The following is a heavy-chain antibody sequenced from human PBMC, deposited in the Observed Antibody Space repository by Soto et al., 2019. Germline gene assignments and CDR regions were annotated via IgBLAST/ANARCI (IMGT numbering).Heavy chain of an antibody. CDR2: INPSGDSR. CDR3: ARDNSNNYGTSAASSSVHP. V-gene: IGHV1-46*01. CDR1: GFSFSDYF. Sequence: ASVKVSCKASGFSFSDYFMHWVRQAPGQGLEWMGIINPSGDSRNYAQKFQGRVTITRDTSTSTVYMDLSSLRYEDTAVYYCARDNSNNYGTSAASSSVHPWGQATPVTVSS. D-gene: IGHD4-4*01. J-gene: IGHJ5*02.